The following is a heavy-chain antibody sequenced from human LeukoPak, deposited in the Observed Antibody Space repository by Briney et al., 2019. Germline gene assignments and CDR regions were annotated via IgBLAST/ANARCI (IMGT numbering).Heavy chain of an antibody. CDR3: ARGSVAATGY. J-gene: IGHJ4*02. Sequence: SETLSLTCAGYGWSFSGYYWSWIRQPPGKGREWIGEINHSGSTNYNPSLKSRVTISVETSKNQFSLKLSSVTAADTAVYYCARGSVAATGYWGQGTLVTVSS. V-gene: IGHV4-34*01. D-gene: IGHD2-15*01. CDR1: GWSFSGYY. CDR2: INHSGST.